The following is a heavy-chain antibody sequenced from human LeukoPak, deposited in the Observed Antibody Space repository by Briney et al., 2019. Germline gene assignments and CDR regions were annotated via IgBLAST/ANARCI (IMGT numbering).Heavy chain of an antibody. J-gene: IGHJ3*02. Sequence: GGSLRLSCAASGFTVSSNYMSWVRQAPGKGLEWVSAISGSGGSTYYADSVKGRFTISRDNSKNTLYLQMNSLRAEDTAVYYCAKDRATTVPLSAFDIWGQGTMVTVSS. CDR3: AKDRATTVPLSAFDI. CDR2: ISGSGGST. V-gene: IGHV3-23*01. CDR1: GFTVSSNY. D-gene: IGHD1-26*01.